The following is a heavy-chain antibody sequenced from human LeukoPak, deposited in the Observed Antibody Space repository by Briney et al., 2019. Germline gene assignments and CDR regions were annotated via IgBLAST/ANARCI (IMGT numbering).Heavy chain of an antibody. Sequence: SETLSLTCTVSGGSISSGSYYWSWIRQPAGKGLEWIGRIYTSGSTNYNPSLKSRVPISVDTSKNQFSLNLRSVTAAATAVYYCARVGRSSNRAYYYYYMDVWGTGTTVTVSS. J-gene: IGHJ6*03. CDR1: GGSISSGSYY. D-gene: IGHD1-26*01. CDR3: ARVGRSSNRAYYYYYMDV. CDR2: IYTSGST. V-gene: IGHV4-61*02.